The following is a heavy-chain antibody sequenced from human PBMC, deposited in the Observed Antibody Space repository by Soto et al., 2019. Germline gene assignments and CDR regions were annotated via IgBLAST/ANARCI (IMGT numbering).Heavy chain of an antibody. V-gene: IGHV3-15*01. J-gene: IGHJ4*02. CDR1: GFAFINAW. Sequence: GGSLRLSCAASGFAFINAWMIWCRQAPGKGLEWVGRIKSKTDGGTTDYAAPVKGRFTISRDDSKNTLYLQMNSLKTEDTAVYYCTTDYGDRVGLWGQGTLVTVS. CDR3: TTDYGDRVGL. CDR2: IKSKTDGGTT. D-gene: IGHD4-17*01.